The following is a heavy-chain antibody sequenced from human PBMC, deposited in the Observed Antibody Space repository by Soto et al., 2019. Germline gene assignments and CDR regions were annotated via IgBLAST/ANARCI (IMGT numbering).Heavy chain of an antibody. CDR3: ARSSGVSTPDFDY. J-gene: IGHJ4*03. D-gene: IGHD3-10*01. CDR2: ISHDGSIK. Sequence: PGGSLRLSCAASGFTFTLYAIHWVRQAPGKGLEWVAVISHDGSIKYYTDSVKGRFTISRDNSLHTVYLQMNSLGPEDTAVYFCARSSGVSTPDFDYWGQGTTVTVSS. CDR1: GFTFTLYA. V-gene: IGHV3-30-3*01.